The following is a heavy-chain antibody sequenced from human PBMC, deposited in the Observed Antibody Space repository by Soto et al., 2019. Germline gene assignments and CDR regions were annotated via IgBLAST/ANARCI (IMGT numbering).Heavy chain of an antibody. J-gene: IGHJ4*02. Sequence: QVQLVQSGAEVRKPGASVQVSCKASGGTFYTYTFSWVRQAPGHGREWMGSITPIYPTTNYAEKFQGRLTVTADGSTNTDYMELNRLTSDDTAVYYCARIPRYSFPTSADLASWGQGTLVTVAS. CDR2: ITPIYPTT. V-gene: IGHV1-69*15. CDR3: ARIPRYSFPTSADLAS. D-gene: IGHD5-18*01. CDR1: GGTFYTYT.